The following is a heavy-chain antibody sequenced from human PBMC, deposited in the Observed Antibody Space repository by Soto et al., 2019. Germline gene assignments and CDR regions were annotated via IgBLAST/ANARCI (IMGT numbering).Heavy chain of an antibody. V-gene: IGHV4-34*01. D-gene: IGHD3-10*01. CDR2: INHSGNT. CDR1: GGSFSTFY. CDR3: ARARYGSGSYYFYYYGMDI. J-gene: IGHJ6*02. Sequence: TSETLSLTCAVFGGSFSTFYWSWIRQPPGKGLEWIGEINHSGNTIYNPSLKSRVTISVDTSKNQFSLKLNSVTAADTSVYYCARARYGSGSYYFYYYGMDIWGQGTTVTV.